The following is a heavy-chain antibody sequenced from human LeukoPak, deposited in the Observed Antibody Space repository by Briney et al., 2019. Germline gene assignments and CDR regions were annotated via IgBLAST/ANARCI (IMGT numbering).Heavy chain of an antibody. D-gene: IGHD1-26*01. CDR2: ISHSGST. CDR1: GGSINSGGYY. V-gene: IGHV4-31*03. Sequence: SETLSLTCTVSGGSINSGGYYWSWIRQHPGKGLEWIGYISHSGSTSYNPSLKSRVTISVDTSNNEFSLRLTSVTAADTAVYYCAKETSSGNFVTIDCWGQGALVTVSS. J-gene: IGHJ4*02. CDR3: AKETSSGNFVTIDC.